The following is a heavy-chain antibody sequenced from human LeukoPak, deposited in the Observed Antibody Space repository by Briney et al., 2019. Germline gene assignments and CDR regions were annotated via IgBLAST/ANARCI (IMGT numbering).Heavy chain of an antibody. CDR1: GGSISSSSYY. D-gene: IGHD2-15*01. V-gene: IGHV4-39*07. Sequence: SETLSLTCTVSGGSISSSSYYWGWIRQPPGKGLEWIGSIYYSGSTYYNPSLKSRVTISVDTSKNQFSLKLSSVTAADTAVYYCARAGWVLGYCSGGSCPFYFDYWGQGTLVTVSS. CDR2: IYYSGST. CDR3: ARAGWVLGYCSGGSCPFYFDY. J-gene: IGHJ4*02.